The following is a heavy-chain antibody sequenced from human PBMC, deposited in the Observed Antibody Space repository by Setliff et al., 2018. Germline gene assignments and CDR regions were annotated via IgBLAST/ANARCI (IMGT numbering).Heavy chain of an antibody. D-gene: IGHD3-10*01. Sequence: PGGSLRLSCAASGFTFSGSAMHWVRQASGKGLEWVGRIRSKANSYATAYAASVKGRFTISRDDSKNTAYLQMNSLKTEDTAVYYCTRLPPSLWFGEWDAFDIWGQGTMVTVSS. CDR3: TRLPPSLWFGEWDAFDI. J-gene: IGHJ3*02. CDR1: GFTFSGSA. V-gene: IGHV3-73*01. CDR2: IRSKANSYAT.